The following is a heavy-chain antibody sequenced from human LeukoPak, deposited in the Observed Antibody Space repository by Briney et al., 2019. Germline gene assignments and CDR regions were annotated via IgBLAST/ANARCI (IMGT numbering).Heavy chain of an antibody. CDR2: ISLTGGT. CDR1: GGSISSTNW. V-gene: IGHV4-4*02. CDR3: TSESGAFCPCGY. D-gene: IGHD5-12*01. J-gene: IGHJ4*02. Sequence: PSETLSLTCGVSGGSISSTNWWSWVRQPPGQGLEWIGEISLTGGTNYNPSLDGRRTISPDDTTNQLSLDLTTVTAADTPVYYFTSESGAFCPCGYWGKGTLVIVPT.